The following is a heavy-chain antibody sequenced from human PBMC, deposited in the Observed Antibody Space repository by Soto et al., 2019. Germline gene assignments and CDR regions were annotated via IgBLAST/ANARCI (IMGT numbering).Heavy chain of an antibody. CDR1: GFSFSSYT. V-gene: IGHV3-48*02. D-gene: IGHD3-10*01. CDR3: AREGPAPPYYFYDY. Sequence: PGGSLRLSCAASGFSFSSYTMNWVRQAPGKGPEWVSYISGTGATVYYADSVKGRFTASRDNAKNSLYLQMNSLRDEDTALYYCAREGPAPPYYFYDYWGQGTLFPVSS. J-gene: IGHJ4*02. CDR2: ISGTGATV.